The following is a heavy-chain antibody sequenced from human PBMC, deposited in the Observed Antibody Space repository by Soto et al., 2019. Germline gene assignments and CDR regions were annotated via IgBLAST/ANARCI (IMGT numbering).Heavy chain of an antibody. CDR3: ARDLRAAGRPGMDV. CDR2: IIPIVGTG. V-gene: IGHV1-69*13. CDR1: GGSFSSYA. J-gene: IGHJ6*02. D-gene: IGHD6-13*01. Sequence: SVKVSCKASGGSFSSYAISWVRQAPGQGLEWMGGIIPIVGTGNYAQNFQGRVAITADESTSTAYMELSSLRSEDTAMYYCARDLRAAGRPGMDVWGQGTTVTVSS.